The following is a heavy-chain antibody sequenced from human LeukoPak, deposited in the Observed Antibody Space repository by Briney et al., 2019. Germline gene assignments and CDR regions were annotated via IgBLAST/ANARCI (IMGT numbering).Heavy chain of an antibody. CDR1: GYTFTGYY. J-gene: IGHJ5*02. CDR3: ARGYCSSTSCYRDRSNWFDP. CDR2: INPNSGGT. Sequence: ASVKVSCKASGYTFTGYYMHWVRQAPGQGLEWMGWINPNSGGTNYAQKFQGRVTMTRDTSISTAYMELSRLRSDDTAVYYCARGYCSSTSCYRDRSNWFDPWGQGTLVTVSS. D-gene: IGHD2-2*01. V-gene: IGHV1-2*02.